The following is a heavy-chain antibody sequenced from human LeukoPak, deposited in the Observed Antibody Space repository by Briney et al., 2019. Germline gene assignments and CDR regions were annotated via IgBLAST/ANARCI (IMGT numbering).Heavy chain of an antibody. V-gene: IGHV4-34*01. Sequence: SETLSLTCAVYGGSFSGYYWSWIRQPPGKGLEWIGEINHSGSTNYNPSLKSRVTISVDTSKNQFSLKLSSVTAADTAVYYCARGRWVVSPTGICYYYGMDVWGQGTAVTVSS. D-gene: IGHD4-23*01. CDR2: INHSGST. CDR3: ARGRWVVSPTGICYYYGMDV. CDR1: GGSFSGYY. J-gene: IGHJ6*02.